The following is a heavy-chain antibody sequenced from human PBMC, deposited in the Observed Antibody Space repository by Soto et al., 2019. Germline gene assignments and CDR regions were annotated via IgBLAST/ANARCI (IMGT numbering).Heavy chain of an antibody. D-gene: IGHD1-20*01. Sequence: GGSLRLSCAASGFTFSSYGMHWVRQAPGKGLEWVAVIWYDGSNKYYADSVKGRFTISRDNSKNTLYLQMNSLRAEDTAVYYCARGRVYNWNRNWFDPWGQGTLVTVSS. J-gene: IGHJ5*02. CDR3: ARGRVYNWNRNWFDP. CDR2: IWYDGSNK. CDR1: GFTFSSYG. V-gene: IGHV3-33*01.